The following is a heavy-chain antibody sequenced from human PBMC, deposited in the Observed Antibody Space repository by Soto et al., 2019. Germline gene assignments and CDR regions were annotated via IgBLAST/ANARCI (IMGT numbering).Heavy chain of an antibody. CDR2: INPNSGGT. CDR3: ARDLRHRSVAVAGTVGY. D-gene: IGHD6-19*01. J-gene: IGHJ4*02. CDR1: GYTFTGYY. V-gene: IGHV1-2*04. Sequence: GASVKVSCKASGYTFTGYYMHWVRQAPGQGLEWMGWINPNSGGTNYAQKFQGWVTMTRDTSISTAYMELSRLRSDDTAVYYCARDLRHRSVAVAGTVGYWGQGTLVTVSS.